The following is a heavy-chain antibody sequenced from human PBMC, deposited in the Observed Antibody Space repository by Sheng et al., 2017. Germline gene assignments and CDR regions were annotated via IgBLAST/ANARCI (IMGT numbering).Heavy chain of an antibody. Sequence: DVQLVETGGGLIRDWGVPETLVCSLWFTVSSNYMTWVRQGPGQGLECVSVISNNANTYYADSVRGRFTISRDNSKNTVYLQMNSLRAEDTAIYYCAMDVTSGGWYEIGYWGQGAPGHRLL. D-gene: IGHD6-19*01. V-gene: IGHV3-53*02. CDR2: ISNNANT. J-gene: IGHJ4*02. CDR1: FTVSSNY. CDR3: AMDVTSGGWYEIGY.